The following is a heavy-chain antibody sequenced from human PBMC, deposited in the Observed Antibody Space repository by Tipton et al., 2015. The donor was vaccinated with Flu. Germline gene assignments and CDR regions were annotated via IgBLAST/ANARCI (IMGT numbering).Heavy chain of an antibody. Sequence: QLVQSGAEVKKPGESLKISCKGSGSSFSSYWIAWVRQRPGKGLEWMGIIYPDDSDTKYSPSFQGQVTFSADKSVNTAYLQWDSLKASDTATYFCVRQNCGGDCYQDYWGQGTLVTVSS. CDR1: GSSFSSYW. D-gene: IGHD2-21*02. CDR3: VRQNCGGDCYQDY. J-gene: IGHJ4*02. V-gene: IGHV5-51*01. CDR2: IYPDDSDT.